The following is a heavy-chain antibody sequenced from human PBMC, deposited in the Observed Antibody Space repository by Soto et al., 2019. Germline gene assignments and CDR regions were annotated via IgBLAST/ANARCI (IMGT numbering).Heavy chain of an antibody. V-gene: IGHV3-7*04. CDR1: GFSLSSYW. CDR3: ARVRAVAGVP. CDR2: ISQDGSEK. D-gene: IGHD6-19*01. J-gene: IGHJ5*02. Sequence: GGSLRLSCVGSGFSLSSYWMSWVRQAPGKGLEWLANISQDGSEKNYVDSVKGRFTISRDNGKDSVYLQMNSLRAEDTAVYFCARVRAVAGVPWGQGTLVTVS.